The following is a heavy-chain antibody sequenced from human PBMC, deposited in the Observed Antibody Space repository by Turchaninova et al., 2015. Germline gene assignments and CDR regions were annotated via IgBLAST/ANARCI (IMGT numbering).Heavy chain of an antibody. CDR3: AYSSGWNYYFDY. J-gene: IGHJ4*02. V-gene: IGHV3-30*03. Sequence: QVQLVASGGGVVPPGRSLGFSCAAAGFTFISYGMHWVRQAPGKGLEWVAVISYDGSNKYYADSVKGRFTISRDNSKNTLYLQMNSLRAEDTAVYYCAYSSGWNYYFDYWGQGTLVTVSS. CDR1: GFTFISYG. CDR2: ISYDGSNK. D-gene: IGHD6-19*01.